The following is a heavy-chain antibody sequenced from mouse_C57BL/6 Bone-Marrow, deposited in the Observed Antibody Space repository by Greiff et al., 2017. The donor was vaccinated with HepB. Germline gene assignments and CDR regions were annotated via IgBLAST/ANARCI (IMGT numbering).Heavy chain of an antibody. CDR1: GFTFSDFY. Sequence: DVHLVESGGGLVQSGRSLRLSCATSGFTFSDFYMEWVRQAPGKGLEWIAASRNKANDYTTEYSASVKGRFIVSRDTSQSILYLQMNALRAEDTAIYYCARDAYYYGSSPYWYFDVWGTGTTVTVSS. V-gene: IGHV7-1*01. D-gene: IGHD1-1*01. CDR3: ARDAYYYGSSPYWYFDV. J-gene: IGHJ1*03. CDR2: SRNKANDYTT.